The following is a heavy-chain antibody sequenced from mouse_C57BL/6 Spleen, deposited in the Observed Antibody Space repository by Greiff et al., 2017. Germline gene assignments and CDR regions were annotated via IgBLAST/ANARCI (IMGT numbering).Heavy chain of an antibody. Sequence: EVQLQQSGPELVKPGASVKISCKASGYTFTDYYMNWVKQSHGKSLEWIGDINPNNGGTSYNQKFKGKATLTLDKSASTAYMELRSLTSEDSAVYYCAGVYGNYDFDYWGQGTTLTVSS. CDR3: AGVYGNYDFDY. CDR2: INPNNGGT. D-gene: IGHD2-1*01. V-gene: IGHV1-26*01. J-gene: IGHJ2*01. CDR1: GYTFTDYY.